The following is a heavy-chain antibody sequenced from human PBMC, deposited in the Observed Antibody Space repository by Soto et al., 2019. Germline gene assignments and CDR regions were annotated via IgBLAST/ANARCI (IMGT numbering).Heavy chain of an antibody. V-gene: IGHV5-51*01. D-gene: IGHD4-17*01. CDR1: GYTFTIYW. CDR2: IYPSDSDT. J-gene: IGHJ4*02. CDR3: ARPANTVADHFDL. Sequence: GESLKISCQVSGYTFTIYWIGWVRQMPGKGLEWMGIIYPSDSDTRYSPSFQGQVTISADQSINTAYLQWDSLKASDTAIYYCARPANTVADHFDLWGQGTPV.